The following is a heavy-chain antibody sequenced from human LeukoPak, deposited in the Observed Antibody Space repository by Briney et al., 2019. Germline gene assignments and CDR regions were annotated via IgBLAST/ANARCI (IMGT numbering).Heavy chain of an antibody. V-gene: IGHV3-66*01. CDR1: GFTASSNY. J-gene: IGHJ5*02. CDR3: ARDQQQLGWFDP. CDR2: IYSGGST. D-gene: IGHD6-13*01. Sequence: GGSLRLSCAASGFTASSNYMSWVRQAPGKGLEWVSVIYSGGSTYYADSVKGRFTISRDNSKNTLYLQMNSLRAEDTAVYYCARDQQQLGWFDPWGQGTLVTVSS.